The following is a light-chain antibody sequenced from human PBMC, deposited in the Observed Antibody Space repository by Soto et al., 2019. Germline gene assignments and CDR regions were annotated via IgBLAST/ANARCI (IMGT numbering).Light chain of an antibody. V-gene: IGKV1-33*01. J-gene: IGKJ2*01. Sequence: DIQMTQSPSYLSASVGDRVTITCQASQDISNYLNWYQQKPGKAPKLLIYDASNLETGVPSRFSGSGSETDFTFTISSLQPEDIATYYCQQYDNLPPYTFGQGTKLEIK. CDR2: DAS. CDR3: QQYDNLPPYT. CDR1: QDISNY.